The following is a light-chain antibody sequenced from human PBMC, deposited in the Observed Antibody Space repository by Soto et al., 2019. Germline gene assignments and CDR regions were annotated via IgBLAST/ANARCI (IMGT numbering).Light chain of an antibody. CDR2: YDT. CDR3: QVWDIGSGVI. V-gene: IGLV3-21*04. Sequence: SYELTQPPAVSVAPGKTAKITCGGSNIGSKSVHWYQQKPGQAPVLVIYYDTDRPSGVPERLSGSNSGSTAALTISRVEARDEADYYCQVWDIGSGVIFGGGTKVTVL. CDR1: NIGSKS. J-gene: IGLJ2*01.